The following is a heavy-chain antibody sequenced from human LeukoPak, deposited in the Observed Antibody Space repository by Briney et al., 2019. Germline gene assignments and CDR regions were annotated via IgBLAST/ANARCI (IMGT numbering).Heavy chain of an antibody. D-gene: IGHD1-1*01. V-gene: IGHV3-7*04. CDR2: ISQDGTES. CDR3: ARDSTGTVFDL. J-gene: IGHJ4*02. Sequence: GGSLRLSCVASGFTFISYWMTWVRQAPGKGLEWVAQISQDGTESYSVDSVRGRFTISRDNAKNSVYLQMNSLRPEDMAVYYCARDSTGTVFDLWGQGTLVTVSS. CDR1: GFTFISYW.